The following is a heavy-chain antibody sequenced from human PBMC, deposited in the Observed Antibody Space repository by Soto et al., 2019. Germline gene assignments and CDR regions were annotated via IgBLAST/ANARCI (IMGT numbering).Heavy chain of an antibody. J-gene: IGHJ4*02. CDR2: INHSGST. Sequence: PSETLSLTFAVYGGSFSGYYWSWIRQPPGKGLEWIGEINHSGSTNYNPSLKSRVTISVDRSKNQFSLKLSSVTAADTAVYYCARHFSVDYFDYWGQGALVTVSS. V-gene: IGHV4-34*01. CDR1: GGSFSGYY. CDR3: ARHFSVDYFDY.